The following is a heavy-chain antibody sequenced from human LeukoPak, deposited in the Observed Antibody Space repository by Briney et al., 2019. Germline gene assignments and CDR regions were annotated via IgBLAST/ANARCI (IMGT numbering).Heavy chain of an antibody. D-gene: IGHD6-6*01. V-gene: IGHV4-59*01. CDR3: ARTVSSSSSNYYYYYMDV. CDR2: IYYSGST. Sequence: SETLSLTCTVSGGSISGYYWSWIRQPPGKGLEWIGYIYYSGSTNYNPSLKSRVTISVDTSKNQFSLKLSSVTAADTAVYYCARTVSSSSSNYYYYYMDVWGKGTTVTVSS. J-gene: IGHJ6*03. CDR1: GGSISGYY.